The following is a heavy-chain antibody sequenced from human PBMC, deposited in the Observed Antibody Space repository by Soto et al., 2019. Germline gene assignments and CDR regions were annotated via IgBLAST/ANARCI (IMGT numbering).Heavy chain of an antibody. CDR3: DRGGYYDSSGSRNYHYYGMDA. V-gene: IGHV1-18*01. Sequence: QVQLVQSGSEVKKPGASVKVSCKASGYSFNSYGISWVRQAPGQGLEWLGWISPYEDNTKYAQSLHGRVTMTTDTSTRTAYMELRSLRSDDTAVYYCDRGGYYDSSGSRNYHYYGMDAWGQGTTVTVS. J-gene: IGHJ6*02. CDR1: GYSFNSYG. CDR2: ISPYEDNT. D-gene: IGHD3-22*01.